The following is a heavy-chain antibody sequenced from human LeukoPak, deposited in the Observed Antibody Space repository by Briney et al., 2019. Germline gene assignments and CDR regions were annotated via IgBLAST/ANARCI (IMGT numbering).Heavy chain of an antibody. V-gene: IGHV3-74*01. CDR2: THSDGIST. Sequence: GGPLRLSCAASGFTFSNTWMHWVRQAPGKGLVRVSRTHSDGISTTYADSVKGRFTISRDNAKNTLYLQMNSLRAEDTAVYYCARGSAVAGTGDYWGQGTLVTVSS. J-gene: IGHJ4*02. D-gene: IGHD6-19*01. CDR1: GFTFSNTW. CDR3: ARGSAVAGTGDY.